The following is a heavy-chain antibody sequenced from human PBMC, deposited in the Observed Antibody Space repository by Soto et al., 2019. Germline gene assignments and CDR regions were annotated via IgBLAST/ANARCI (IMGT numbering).Heavy chain of an antibody. CDR1: GGSFSGYY. J-gene: IGHJ5*02. V-gene: IGHV4-34*01. D-gene: IGHD6-13*01. Sequence: QVQLQQWGAGLLKPSETLSLTCAVYGGSFSGYYWSWIRQPPGKGLEWIGEINHSGSTNYNPSLKGRVTISVDTSKNQFSLKLSSVTAADTAVYYCARGFIAAADYNWFDPWGQGTLVTVSS. CDR2: INHSGST. CDR3: ARGFIAAADYNWFDP.